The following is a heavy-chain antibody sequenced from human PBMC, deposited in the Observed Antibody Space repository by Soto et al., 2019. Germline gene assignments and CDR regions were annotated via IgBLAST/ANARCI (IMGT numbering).Heavy chain of an antibody. J-gene: IGHJ4*02. CDR3: ASDYGSNWRL. Sequence: QAHLVQSGAEVKMPGDSVQVSCKASGFVSTNHNFHWVRQAPGQSLEWMGRINAGNGNTQYSHNFHGRVTFTSDPSASTAFMELTNLRFEDRAMYYCASDYGSNWRLWGQGTLVSVSS. V-gene: IGHV1-3*01. CDR1: GFVSTNHN. D-gene: IGHD6-19*01. CDR2: INAGNGNT.